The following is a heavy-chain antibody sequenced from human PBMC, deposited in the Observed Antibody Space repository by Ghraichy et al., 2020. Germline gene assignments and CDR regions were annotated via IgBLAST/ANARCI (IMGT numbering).Heavy chain of an antibody. CDR1: GFTFSSYA. V-gene: IGHV3-23*01. Sequence: GESLNISCAASGFTFSSYAMSWVRQAPGKGLEWVSAISGSGGSTYYADSVKGRFTISRDNSKNTLYLQMNSLRAEDTAVYYCAKDWVGSGWYLNPPAFDIWGQGTMVTVSS. D-gene: IGHD6-19*01. CDR3: AKDWVGSGWYLNPPAFDI. CDR2: ISGSGGST. J-gene: IGHJ3*02.